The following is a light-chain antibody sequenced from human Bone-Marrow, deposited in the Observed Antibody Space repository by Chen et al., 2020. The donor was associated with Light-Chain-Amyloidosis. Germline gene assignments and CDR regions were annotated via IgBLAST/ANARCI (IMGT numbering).Light chain of an antibody. CDR1: RGDVVTYNY. CDR2: AVS. J-gene: IGLJ1*01. Sequence: QSALTHPAPVSGSPGPSTTLSCTGTRGDVVTYNYVSWYQQHPGKAPKVMMYAVSNRPSGVSTRFSGSKSGNTASLTISGLQAEDEADYYCSSFTSSSSYVFGPGTKVTVL. V-gene: IGLV2-14*01. CDR3: SSFTSSSSYV.